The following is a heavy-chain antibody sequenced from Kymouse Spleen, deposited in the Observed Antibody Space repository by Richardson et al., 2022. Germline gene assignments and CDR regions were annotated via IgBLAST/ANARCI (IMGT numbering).Heavy chain of an antibody. CDR3: GSSSAGNWFDP. CDR2: IWYDGSNK. J-gene: IGHJ5*02. CDR1: GFTFSSYG. V-gene: IGHV3-33*01. D-gene: IGHD6-6*01. Sequence: QVQLVESGGGVVQPGRSLRLSCAASGFTFSSYGMHWVRQAPGKGLEWVAVIWYDGSNKYYADSVKGRFTISRDNSKNTLYLQMNSLRAEDTAVYYCGSSSAGNWFDPWGQGTLVTVSS.